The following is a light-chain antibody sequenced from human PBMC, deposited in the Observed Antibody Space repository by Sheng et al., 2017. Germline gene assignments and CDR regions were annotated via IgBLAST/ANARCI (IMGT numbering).Light chain of an antibody. CDR2: EVN. CDR1: SSDVGGYNY. CDR3: SSHAVGNNLL. V-gene: IGLV2-8*01. Sequence: QSALTQPPSASGSPGQSVTISCTGTSSDVGGYNYVSWYQQHPGKAPKLMIYEVNKRPSGVPDRFSGSKSGNTASLTVSGLRAEDEADYFCSSHAVGNNLLFGGGTKLTVL. J-gene: IGLJ2*01.